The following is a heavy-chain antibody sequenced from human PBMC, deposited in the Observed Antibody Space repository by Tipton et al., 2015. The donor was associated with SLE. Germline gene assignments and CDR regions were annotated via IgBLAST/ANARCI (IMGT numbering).Heavy chain of an antibody. J-gene: IGHJ4*02. CDR3: ATEDAGTRLGC. Sequence: SLRLSCAASGFTFSSYAMHWVRQAPGKGLEWVAFVRFDGSDTYYGDSVKGRFSISRDNAKNTLYLQMNSLRPEDTAVYYCATEDAGTRLGCWGQGTLVTVSS. D-gene: IGHD6-13*01. V-gene: IGHV3-30*02. CDR2: VRFDGSDT. CDR1: GFTFSSYA.